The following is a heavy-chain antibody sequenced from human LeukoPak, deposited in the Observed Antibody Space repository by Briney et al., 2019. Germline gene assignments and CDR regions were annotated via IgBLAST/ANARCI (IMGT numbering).Heavy chain of an antibody. CDR1: GYTFTGYY. CDR3: ARAMSVRYFDWLLSDAFDY. D-gene: IGHD3-9*01. V-gene: IGHV1-2*02. Sequence: GASVKVSCKASGYTFTGYYMHWVRQAPGQGLEWMGWINPNSGGTNYAQKFQGRVTMTRDTSISTAYMELSRLRSDDTAVYYCARAMSVRYFDWLLSDAFDYWGQGTLVTVSS. J-gene: IGHJ4*02. CDR2: INPNSGGT.